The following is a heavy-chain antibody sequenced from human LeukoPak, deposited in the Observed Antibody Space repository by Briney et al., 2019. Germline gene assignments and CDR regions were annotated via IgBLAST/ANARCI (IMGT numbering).Heavy chain of an antibody. CDR2: INHSGST. D-gene: IGHD6-13*01. CDR3: ASSPWTAAGLDY. Sequence: PSETLTLTCAASGVTFSGYSLSWIRQPPGKGLEWIGEINHSGSTNYNPSLKSRVTISVDTSKNQFSLKLSSVTAADTAVYYCASSPWTAAGLDYWGQGTLVSVSS. V-gene: IGHV4-34*01. J-gene: IGHJ4*02. CDR1: GVTFSGYS.